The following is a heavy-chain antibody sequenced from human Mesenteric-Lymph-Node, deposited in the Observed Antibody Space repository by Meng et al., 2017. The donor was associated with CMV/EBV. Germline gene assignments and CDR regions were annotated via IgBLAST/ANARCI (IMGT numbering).Heavy chain of an antibody. D-gene: IGHD3-22*01. V-gene: IGHV3-53*01. Sequence: GGSLRLSCAASGFTVNNNYMTWVRQAPGKGLEWVSVIHSGGRPHYSDSVKGRFSISRDNPKNTLYLQMTNLRAEDTAVYYCARVDSSTFGWFDPWGQGTRVTVSS. CDR3: ARVDSSTFGWFDP. CDR1: GFTVNNNY. CDR2: IHSGGRP. J-gene: IGHJ5*02.